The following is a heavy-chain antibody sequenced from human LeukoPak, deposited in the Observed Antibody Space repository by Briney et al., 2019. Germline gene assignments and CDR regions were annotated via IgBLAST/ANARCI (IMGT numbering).Heavy chain of an antibody. CDR3: ARVEMATIVNNWFDP. D-gene: IGHD5-24*01. V-gene: IGHV4-39*07. Sequence: PSETLSLTCTVSGGSISSSSYYWGWIRQPPGKGLEWIGFMYHSGSTYYNPSLKSRVTISVDTSKNQFSLKLSSVTAADTAVYYCARVEMATIVNNWFDPWGQGTLVTVSS. CDR1: GGSISSSSYY. J-gene: IGHJ5*02. CDR2: MYHSGST.